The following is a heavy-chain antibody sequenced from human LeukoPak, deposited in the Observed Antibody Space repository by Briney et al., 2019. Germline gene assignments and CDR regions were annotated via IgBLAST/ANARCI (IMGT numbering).Heavy chain of an antibody. D-gene: IGHD2-15*01. J-gene: IGHJ4*02. CDR3: AKVGVDIVVVVAATPFDY. CDR1: GFTFSSYA. CDR2: ISGSGGST. V-gene: IGHV3-23*01. Sequence: GGSLRLSCAASGFTFSSYAMSWVRQAPGKGLEWVSAISGSGGSTYYADSVKGRFTISRDNSKNTLYLQMNSLRAEDTAVYYCAKVGVDIVVVVAATPFDYWDQGTLVTVSS.